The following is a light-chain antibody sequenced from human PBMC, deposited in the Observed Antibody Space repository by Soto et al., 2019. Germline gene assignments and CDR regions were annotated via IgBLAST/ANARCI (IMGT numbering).Light chain of an antibody. Sequence: EVVLTQCPGSLHLSPGQRATLCCRARQIVTSSYLAWCQQKPGQAPKIIIFGASIRETDVPDMFSGSGAGTAFTLTISRLEPEDFAVSYCQQYGSSPGTFGQGTKVDIK. CDR3: QQYGSSPGT. V-gene: IGKV3-20*01. J-gene: IGKJ1*01. CDR1: QIVTSSY. CDR2: GAS.